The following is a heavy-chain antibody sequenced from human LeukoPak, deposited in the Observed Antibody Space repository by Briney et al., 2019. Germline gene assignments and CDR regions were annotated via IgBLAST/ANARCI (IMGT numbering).Heavy chain of an antibody. CDR3: ARVFYSSGWYGNFDY. CDR2: ISYDGSNK. Sequence: GGSLRLSCAASGFTFSSYAMHWVRQAPGKGLEWVAVISYDGSNKYYADSVKGRFTISRDNSKNTLYLQMNSLRAEGTAVYYCARVFYSSGWYGNFDYWGQGTLVTVSS. V-gene: IGHV3-30*04. CDR1: GFTFSSYA. J-gene: IGHJ4*02. D-gene: IGHD6-19*01.